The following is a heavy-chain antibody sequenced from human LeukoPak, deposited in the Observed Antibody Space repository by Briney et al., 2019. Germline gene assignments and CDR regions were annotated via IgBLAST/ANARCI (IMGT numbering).Heavy chain of an antibody. CDR3: ARISTLGAFDY. Sequence: GGSLRLSCAASGFTFSSYDMHWVRQATGKGLEWVSAIGAAGDTYYPGSVKGRFTISRENAKNSLYLQMNSLRAGDTAVYYCARISTLGAFDYWGQGTLVTVSS. J-gene: IGHJ4*02. CDR1: GFTFSSYD. V-gene: IGHV3-13*01. CDR2: IGAAGDT. D-gene: IGHD4/OR15-4a*01.